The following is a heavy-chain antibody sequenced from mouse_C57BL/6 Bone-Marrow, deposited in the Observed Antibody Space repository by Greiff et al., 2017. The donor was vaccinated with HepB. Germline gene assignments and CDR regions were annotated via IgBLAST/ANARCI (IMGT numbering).Heavy chain of an antibody. V-gene: IGHV1-54*01. D-gene: IGHD2-5*01. CDR1: GYAFTNYL. Sequence: VQLQQSGAELVRPGTSVKVSCKASGYAFTNYLIEWVKQRPGQGLEWIGVINPGSGGTNYNEKFKGKATLTADKSSSTAYMQLSSLTSEDSAVYFCARRDYSNFYWYFDVWGTGTPVTVSS. J-gene: IGHJ1*03. CDR2: INPGSGGT. CDR3: ARRDYSNFYWYFDV.